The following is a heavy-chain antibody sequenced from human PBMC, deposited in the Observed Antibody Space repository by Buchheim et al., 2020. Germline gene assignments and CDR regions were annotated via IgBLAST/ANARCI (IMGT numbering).Heavy chain of an antibody. CDR3: ARVRTSTGITMVRGVFPGYCFDY. Sequence: QVQLQESGPGLVKPSQTLSLTCTVSGGSISSGGYYWSWIRQHPGKGLEWIGYIYYSGSTYYNPSLKSRVTISVDTSKNQFSLKLSSVTAADTAVYYCARVRTSTGITMVRGVFPGYCFDYWGQGTL. CDR1: GGSISSGGYY. V-gene: IGHV4-31*03. CDR2: IYYSGST. J-gene: IGHJ4*02. D-gene: IGHD3-10*01.